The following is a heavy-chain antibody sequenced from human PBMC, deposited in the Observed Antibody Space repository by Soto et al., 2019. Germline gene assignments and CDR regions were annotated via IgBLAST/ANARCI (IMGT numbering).Heavy chain of an antibody. Sequence: QVHLVESGGGVVQPGTSLRLSCAASGFTFSDHAMYWVRQAPGKGLEWMAVIWNDGMKKFYAESVKGRLTISRDNSKYILYLQINDLRVEDRGVYYCARDPERWIPRRGRVYGMDVWGQGTTVTVS. J-gene: IGHJ6*02. CDR3: ARDPERWIPRRGRVYGMDV. CDR2: IWNDGMKK. D-gene: IGHD5-18*01. V-gene: IGHV3-33*01. CDR1: GFTFSDHA.